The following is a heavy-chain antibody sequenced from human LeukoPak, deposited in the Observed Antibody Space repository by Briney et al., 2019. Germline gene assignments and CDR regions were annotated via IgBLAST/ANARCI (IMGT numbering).Heavy chain of an antibody. CDR1: GFTFSSYS. V-gene: IGHV3-21*01. Sequence: GGSLRLSCAASGFTFSSYSMNWVRQAPGKGLEWVSSISSSSYIYYADSVKGRFTISRDNAKNSLYLQMNSLRAEDTAVYYCARTIASGYDWDYWGQGTLVTVSS. CDR3: ARTIASGYDWDY. D-gene: IGHD5-12*01. J-gene: IGHJ4*02. CDR2: ISSSSYI.